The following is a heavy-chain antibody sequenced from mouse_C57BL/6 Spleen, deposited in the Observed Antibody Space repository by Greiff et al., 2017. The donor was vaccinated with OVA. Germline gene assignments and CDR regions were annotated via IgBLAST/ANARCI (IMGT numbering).Heavy chain of an antibody. V-gene: IGHV1-82*01. CDR3: ARWVPSMDY. CDR2: IYPGDGDT. J-gene: IGHJ4*01. Sequence: VQLQESGPELVKPGASVKISCKASGYAFSSSWMNWVKQRPGKGLEWIGRIYPGDGDTNYNGKFKGKATLTADKSSSTAYMQLSSLTSEDSAVYFCARWVPSMDYWGQGTSVTVSS. CDR1: GYAFSSSW.